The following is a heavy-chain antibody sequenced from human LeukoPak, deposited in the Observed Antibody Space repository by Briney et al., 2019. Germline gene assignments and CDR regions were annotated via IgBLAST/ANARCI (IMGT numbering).Heavy chain of an antibody. Sequence: GGSLRLSCAASGFTVSSNYMGWVRQALGKGLECVSVIYSGGSTYYADSVKGRFTISRDNSKNTLYLQMNSLRAEDTAVYYCARYPSDQYYFDYWSQGTLVTVSS. V-gene: IGHV3-53*01. J-gene: IGHJ4*02. CDR1: GFTVSSNY. CDR3: ARYPSDQYYFDY. CDR2: IYSGGST.